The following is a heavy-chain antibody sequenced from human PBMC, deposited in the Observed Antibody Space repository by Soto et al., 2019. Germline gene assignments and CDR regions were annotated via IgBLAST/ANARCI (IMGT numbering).Heavy chain of an antibody. Sequence: PSETLSLTCAVYGGSFSGYYWSWIRQPPGKGLEWIGEINHSGSTNYNPSLKSRVTISVDTSKNQFSLKLSFVTAADTAVYYCARGSQRNPVENYYGSGSYLGKKKNWFDPWGQGTLVTVSS. V-gene: IGHV4-34*01. J-gene: IGHJ5*02. CDR2: INHSGST. CDR3: ARGSQRNPVENYYGSGSYLGKKKNWFDP. D-gene: IGHD3-10*01. CDR1: GGSFSGYY.